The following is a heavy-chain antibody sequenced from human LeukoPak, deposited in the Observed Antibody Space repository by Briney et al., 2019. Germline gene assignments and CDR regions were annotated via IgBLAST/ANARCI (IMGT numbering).Heavy chain of an antibody. CDR2: ISTYNGNT. V-gene: IGHV1-18*04. J-gene: IGHJ4*02. D-gene: IGHD3-10*01. Sequence: ASVKVSCKGSGYNFDRYGVNWVRQAPGQGLEWVGWISTYNGNTFYAQKFEGRVSMTADTSTNTVYMDLRSLRSEDTAVYYCARGGNEYYYGSNWGQGTLVTVSS. CDR1: GYNFDRYG. CDR3: ARGGNEYYYGSN.